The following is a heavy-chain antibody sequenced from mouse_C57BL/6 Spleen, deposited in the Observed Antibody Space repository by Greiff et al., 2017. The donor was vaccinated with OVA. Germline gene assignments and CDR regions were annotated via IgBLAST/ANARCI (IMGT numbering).Heavy chain of an antibody. D-gene: IGHD1-1*01. CDR2: INYDGSST. Sequence: EVQLVESEGGLVQPGSSMKLSCTASGFTFSDYYMAWVRQVPEKGLEWVANINYDGSSTYYLDSLKSRFIISRDNAKNILYLQMSSLKSEDTATYYCARDRGYGSSYAMDYWGQGTSVTVSS. CDR1: GFTFSDYY. CDR3: ARDRGYGSSYAMDY. V-gene: IGHV5-16*01. J-gene: IGHJ4*01.